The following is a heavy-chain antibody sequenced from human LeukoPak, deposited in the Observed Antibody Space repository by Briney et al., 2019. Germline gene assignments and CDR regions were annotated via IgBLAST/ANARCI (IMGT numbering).Heavy chain of an antibody. CDR1: GGSISSGDYS. D-gene: IGHD3-22*01. J-gene: IGHJ3*02. Sequence: SQTLSLTCTVSGGSISSGDYSWSWIRQPPGKGLEWIGYIYYSGSTYYNPSLKSRVTISVDTSKNQFSLKLSSVTAADTAVYXXXXXXXXXXYDRRYAFDIWGQGTMVTVSS. CDR3: XXXXXXXXYDRRYAFDI. V-gene: IGHV4-30-4*01. CDR2: IYYSGST.